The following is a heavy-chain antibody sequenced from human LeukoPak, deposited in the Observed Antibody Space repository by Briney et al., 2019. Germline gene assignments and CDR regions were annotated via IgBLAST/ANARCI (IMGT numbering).Heavy chain of an antibody. CDR2: INNEGTAT. J-gene: IGHJ4*02. D-gene: IGHD1-1*01. Sequence: GGSLRLFWAASGFTFNAYRMHWVRQVPGEGLVWVSRINNEGTATFFADSVKGRFTISRDNAKNTLYLQMDSLRAEDTAMYYCAREILEPGKTHEYWGQGTLVTVSS. V-gene: IGHV3-74*01. CDR1: GFTFNAYR. CDR3: AREILEPGKTHEY.